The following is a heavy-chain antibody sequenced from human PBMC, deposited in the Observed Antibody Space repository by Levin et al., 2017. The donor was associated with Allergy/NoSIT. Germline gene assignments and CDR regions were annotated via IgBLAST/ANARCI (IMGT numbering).Heavy chain of an antibody. V-gene: IGHV4-61*01. D-gene: IGHD3-22*01. CDR3: ASFNFPAYYDSSGYYL. CDR1: GGSVSSGSYY. Sequence: PSETLSLTCTVSGGSVSSGSYYWSWIRQPPGKGLEWIGYIYYSGSTNYNPSLKSRVTISVDTSKNQFSLKLSSVTAADTAVYYCASFNFPAYYDSSGYYLWGQGTLVTVSS. J-gene: IGHJ4*02. CDR2: IYYSGST.